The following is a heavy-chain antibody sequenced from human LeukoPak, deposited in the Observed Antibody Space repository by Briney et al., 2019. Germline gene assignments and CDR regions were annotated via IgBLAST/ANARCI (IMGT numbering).Heavy chain of an antibody. CDR1: GFTFSSYS. V-gene: IGHV3-21*01. J-gene: IGHJ5*02. D-gene: IGHD1-7*01. CDR3: ARGPRGRLELLGFDP. Sequence: GGSLRLSCAASGFTFSSYSMNWVRQAPGKGLEWVSSISSSSSYIYYADSVKGRFTISRDNAKNSLYLQMNSLRAEDTAVYYCARGPRGRLELLGFDPWGQGTLVTVSS. CDR2: ISSSSSYI.